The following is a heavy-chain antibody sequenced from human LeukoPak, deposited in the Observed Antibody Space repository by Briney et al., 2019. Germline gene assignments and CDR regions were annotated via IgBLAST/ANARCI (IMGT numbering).Heavy chain of an antibody. D-gene: IGHD2/OR15-2a*01. V-gene: IGHV1-2*02. CDR2: INPNSGGT. Sequence: GASVKVSCKASGYTFTGYYMHWVRQAPGQGLEWMGWINPNSGGTNYAQKFQGRVTMTRDTSISTAYMELSRLRSDDTAVYYCARDLSWQARTLYYFDDWGQGTLVTVSS. CDR1: GYTFTGYY. CDR3: ARDLSWQARTLYYFDD. J-gene: IGHJ4*02.